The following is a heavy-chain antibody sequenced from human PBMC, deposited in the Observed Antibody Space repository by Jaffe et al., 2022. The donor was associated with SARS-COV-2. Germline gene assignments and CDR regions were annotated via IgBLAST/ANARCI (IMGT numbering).Heavy chain of an antibody. CDR2: IHYSGST. V-gene: IGHV4-31*03. Sequence: QVQLQESGPGLVKPSQTLSLTCTVSGGSISSSNFYWTWIRQHPGKGLEWIGYIHYSGSTYYNPSLRSRVSISVDTSKNQFSLKLSSVTAADTAVYYCARDSEAAGNVDSWGQGTLVTISS. D-gene: IGHD6-13*01. CDR3: ARDSEAAGNVDS. J-gene: IGHJ4*02. CDR1: GGSISSSNFY.